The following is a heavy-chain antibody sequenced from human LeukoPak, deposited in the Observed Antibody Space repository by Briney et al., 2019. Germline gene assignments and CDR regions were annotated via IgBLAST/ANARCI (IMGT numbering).Heavy chain of an antibody. D-gene: IGHD3-3*01. CDR2: IYYVGSP. Sequence: SETLSLTCSVSGDSIKSGDAYWGWIRQSPLKGLEWIASIYYVGSPYYNPSLNSRRVTMSVDTAKNQFSLKLTSVTAADSAVYYCARLPITNRAMDVWGQGTTVTVSS. CDR1: GDSIKSGDAY. V-gene: IGHV4-39*01. J-gene: IGHJ6*02. CDR3: ARLPITNRAMDV.